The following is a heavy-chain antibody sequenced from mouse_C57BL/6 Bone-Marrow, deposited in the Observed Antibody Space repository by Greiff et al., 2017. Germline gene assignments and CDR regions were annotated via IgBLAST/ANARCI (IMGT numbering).Heavy chain of an antibody. Sequence: VKLQQPGAELVKPGASVKLSCKASGYTFTSYWMHWVKQRPGQGLEWIGMIHPNSGSTNYNEKFKSKATLTVDKSSSTAYMQLSSLTSDDSAVYYCARSGGLRAWFAYWGQGTLVTVSA. CDR2: IHPNSGST. V-gene: IGHV1-64*01. CDR3: ARSGGLRAWFAY. J-gene: IGHJ3*01. CDR1: GYTFTSYW. D-gene: IGHD2-4*01.